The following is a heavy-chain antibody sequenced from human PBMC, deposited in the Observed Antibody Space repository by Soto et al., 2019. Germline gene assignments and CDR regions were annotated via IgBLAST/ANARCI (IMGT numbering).Heavy chain of an antibody. CDR3: ASSQVSSTSLEIYYYYYYGMDV. CDR2: IIPISGTA. V-gene: IGHV1-69*01. J-gene: IGHJ6*02. CDR1: GGTFSSYA. Sequence: QVQLVQSGAEVKKPGSSVKVSCKASGGTFSSYAISWGRQAPGQGLEWMGGIIPISGTANYAQKFQGRVMITADESTSTADMELSRLRSEDTAVYYCASSQVSSTSLEIYYYYYYGMDVWGQGTTVTVSS. D-gene: IGHD2-2*01.